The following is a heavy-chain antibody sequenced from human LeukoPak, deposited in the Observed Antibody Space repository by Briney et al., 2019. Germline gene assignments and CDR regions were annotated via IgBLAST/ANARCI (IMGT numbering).Heavy chain of an antibody. Sequence: GGSLRVSCAASGFTFSNYWMSRVRQAPGKGLEWVANIKQDGSEKYYVDSVKGRFTISRDNAKNSLYLQMNGLTAEDTAVYYCATASGSVDDILTGYYIYAFDIWGQGTMVTVSS. CDR3: ATASGSVDDILTGYYIYAFDI. CDR2: IKQDGSEK. V-gene: IGHV3-7*01. CDR1: GFTFSNYW. J-gene: IGHJ3*02. D-gene: IGHD3-9*01.